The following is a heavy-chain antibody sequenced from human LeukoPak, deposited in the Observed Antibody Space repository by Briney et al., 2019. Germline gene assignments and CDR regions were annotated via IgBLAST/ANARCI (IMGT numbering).Heavy chain of an antibody. CDR3: ARGLRAIYGDYFDY. Sequence: KPGGSLRLSCAASGFTVSDNYMNWVRQAPGKGLEWVSYISSSGSTIYYADSVKGRFTISRDNAKNSLYLQMNSLRAEDTAVYYCARGLRAIYGDYFDYWGQGTLVTVSS. CDR2: ISSSGSTI. V-gene: IGHV3-11*04. CDR1: GFTVSDNY. D-gene: IGHD4-17*01. J-gene: IGHJ4*02.